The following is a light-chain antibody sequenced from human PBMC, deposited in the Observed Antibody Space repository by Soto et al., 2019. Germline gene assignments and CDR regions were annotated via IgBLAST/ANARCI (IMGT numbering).Light chain of an antibody. J-gene: IGKJ5*01. Sequence: DIQMTQSPSTLSASVWDRVTITCRASQSISGWLAWYQLRPGKAPNLLMYGASYLKSGVPTRFSGSGSGTDFTLTISSLQPEDFAIYYRQQTYTTPEITFGQGTRLEIK. V-gene: IGKV1-39*01. CDR2: GAS. CDR3: QQTYTTPEIT. CDR1: QSISGW.